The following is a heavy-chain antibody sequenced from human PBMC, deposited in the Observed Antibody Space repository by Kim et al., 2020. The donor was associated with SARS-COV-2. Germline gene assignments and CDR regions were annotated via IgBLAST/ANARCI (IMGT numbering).Heavy chain of an antibody. V-gene: IGHV6-1*01. CDR2: WYS. CDR3: AKTSGAYDY. D-gene: IGHD3-10*01. J-gene: IGHJ4*02. Sequence: WYSDYAVSVKSRIIINADTSKNQVSLQLTSVTPEDTAIYYCAKTSGAYDYWGQGTLVTVSS.